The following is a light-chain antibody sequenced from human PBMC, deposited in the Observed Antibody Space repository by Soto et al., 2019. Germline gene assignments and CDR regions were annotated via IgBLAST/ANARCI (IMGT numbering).Light chain of an antibody. CDR1: SSNIGAGAD. V-gene: IGLV1-40*01. J-gene: IGLJ2*01. Sequence: QLVLTQPPSVSGAPGQRVTISCTGSSSNIGAGADVHWYQQLPGTAPKLLIYGNSNRHSGVPDRFSGSKSGTSACLAITGLLAEDEADYYCPSYDSSLSGSVVFGGGTQVTVL. CDR2: GNS. CDR3: PSYDSSLSGSVV.